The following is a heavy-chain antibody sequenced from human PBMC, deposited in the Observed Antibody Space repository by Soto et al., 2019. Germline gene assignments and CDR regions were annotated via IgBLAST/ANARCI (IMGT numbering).Heavy chain of an antibody. CDR3: AREPLGPGGNTFAF. V-gene: IGHV1-69*14. CDR2: IIPIFGTA. J-gene: IGHJ4*02. CDR1: GGTFSSYA. Sequence: QVQLVQSGAEVKKPGSSVKVSCKASGGTFSSYAISWVRQAPGQGPEWMGGIIPIFGTANYAQKFQGRVTITADKPPSKVYMAPSSLRSEDTAVYDCAREPLGPGGNTFAFWGQRTLVTVSS. D-gene: IGHD2-15*01.